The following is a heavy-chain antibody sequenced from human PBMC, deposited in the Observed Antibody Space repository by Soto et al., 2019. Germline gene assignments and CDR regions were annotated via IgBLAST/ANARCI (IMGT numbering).Heavy chain of an antibody. CDR3: ARDRGMTTVTTNFYYGMDV. D-gene: IGHD4-17*01. CDR2: VSYDGSKK. CDR1: GFTFSNYA. J-gene: IGHJ6*02. Sequence: QVQLVESGGGVVQPGRSLRLSCAASGFTFSNYAIHWVRQAPGKGLEWVAVVSYDGSKKYYADSVKGRFTISRDNSKNPLYLQMNSLRAEDTAVYYCARDRGMTTVTTNFYYGMDVWGQGTTVTVSS. V-gene: IGHV3-30-3*01.